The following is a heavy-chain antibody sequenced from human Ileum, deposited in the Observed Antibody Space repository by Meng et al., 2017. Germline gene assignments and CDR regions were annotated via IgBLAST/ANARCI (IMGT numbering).Heavy chain of an antibody. J-gene: IGHJ4*02. CDR3: ATSNDRDVYYLGY. Sequence: QVQLEESGPRVVKPAGTLSLTCAVSGTWWSWVGKPSGKGLEWIGEIFQSGRTNYNPSLKSRVTISIDKSKSQISLQLSAVTAADTAVYSCATSNDRDVYYLGYWGQGTLVTVSS. CDR2: IFQSGRT. V-gene: IGHV4-4*01. D-gene: IGHD3-22*01. CDR1: GTW.